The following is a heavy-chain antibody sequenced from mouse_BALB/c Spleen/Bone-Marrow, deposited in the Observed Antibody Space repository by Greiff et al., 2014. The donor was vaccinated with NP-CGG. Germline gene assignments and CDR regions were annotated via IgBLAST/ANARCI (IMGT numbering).Heavy chain of an antibody. J-gene: IGHJ3*01. D-gene: IGHD2-4*01. V-gene: IGHV1-4*01. CDR2: INPSSGYT. Sequence: QVHVKQSGAELARPGASVKMSCKASGYTFTSYTIQWVKQRPGQGLEWIGYINPSSGYTDYNQKFKDKATLTAVKSSTTAYMQLRSLTSEDSAVYYCARVDYDAIAYWGQGTLVTASA. CDR1: GYTFTSYT. CDR3: ARVDYDAIAY.